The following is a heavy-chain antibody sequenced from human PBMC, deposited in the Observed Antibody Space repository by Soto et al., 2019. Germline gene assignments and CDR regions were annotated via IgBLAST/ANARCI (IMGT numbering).Heavy chain of an antibody. CDR2: ISAYNGNT. J-gene: IGHJ4*02. V-gene: IGHV1-18*01. D-gene: IGHD6-13*01. CDR3: ARDAAAGLNDY. Sequence: QVQLVQSGAEVKKPGASVKVSCKASGYTFTSYGISWVRQAPGQGLEWMGWISAYNGNTKYVQKFQGTVTMTTDTPTSTAYMELRSLRSDDTAVYYCARDAAAGLNDYWGQGTLVTVSS. CDR1: GYTFTSYG.